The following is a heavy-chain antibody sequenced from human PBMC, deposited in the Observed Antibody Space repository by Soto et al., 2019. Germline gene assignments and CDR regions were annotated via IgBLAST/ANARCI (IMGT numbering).Heavy chain of an antibody. CDR3: ARAMVVGATGAFDI. CDR2: IIPIVGIA. Sequence: QVQLVQSGAEVKKPGSSVKVSCQAAGGTFNTYSINWVRQAPGQGLEWMGRIIPIVGIAKYAQKFQGRVAITADKSXGTAYMMEVNSLRPEDTAMYYCARAMVVGATGAFDIWGQGTMVTVSS. D-gene: IGHD2-15*01. J-gene: IGHJ3*02. V-gene: IGHV1-69*02. CDR1: GGTFNTYS.